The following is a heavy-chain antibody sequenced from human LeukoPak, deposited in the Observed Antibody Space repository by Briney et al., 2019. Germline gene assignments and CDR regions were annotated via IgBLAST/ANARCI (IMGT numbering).Heavy chain of an antibody. CDR2: IYYSGST. V-gene: IGHV4-59*01. CDR1: GGSLSSYY. D-gene: IGHD5-12*01. CDR3: ARDRSGYLGAFDI. Sequence: SETLSLTCTVSGGSLSSYYWSWIRQPPGKGLEWIGYIYYSGSTNYNPSLKSRVAISVDTSKNQFSLKLSSVTAADTAVYYCARDRSGYLGAFDIWGQGTMVTVSS. J-gene: IGHJ3*02.